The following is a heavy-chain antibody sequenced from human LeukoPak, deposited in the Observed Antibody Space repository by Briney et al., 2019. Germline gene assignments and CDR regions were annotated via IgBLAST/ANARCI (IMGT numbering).Heavy chain of an antibody. V-gene: IGHV1-8*03. CDR3: ARSGGRYCSGGSCYSGY. CDR1: GGTFSSYA. D-gene: IGHD2-15*01. Sequence: ASVKVSCKASGGTFSSYAISWVRQATGQGLEWMGWMNPNSGNTGYAQKFQGRVSITRNTSISTAYMELSSLRSEDTAVYYCARSGGRYCSGGSCYSGYWGQGTLVTVSS. CDR2: MNPNSGNT. J-gene: IGHJ4*02.